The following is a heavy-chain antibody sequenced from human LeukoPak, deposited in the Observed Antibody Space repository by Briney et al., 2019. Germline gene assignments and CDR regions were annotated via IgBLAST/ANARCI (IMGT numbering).Heavy chain of an antibody. CDR2: ISAYNGNT. Sequence: ASVKVSCKASGYTFTSYGISWVRHAPGQGLEWRGWISAYNGNTNYEQKLQGRVTITTDTSTSTAYMELRSLRSDDTAVYYCARDSNTRSSGIFGYWGQGTLVTVSS. D-gene: IGHD3-10*01. V-gene: IGHV1-18*01. CDR1: GYTFTSYG. CDR3: ARDSNTRSSGIFGY. J-gene: IGHJ4*02.